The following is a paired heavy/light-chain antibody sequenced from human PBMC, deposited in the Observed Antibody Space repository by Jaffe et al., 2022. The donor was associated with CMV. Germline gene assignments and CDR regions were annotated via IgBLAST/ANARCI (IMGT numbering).Light chain of an antibody. V-gene: IGLV2-11*01. Sequence: QSALTQPRSVSGSPGQSVTISCTGTSSDVGGYNYVSWYQQHPGKAPKLMIYDVSRRPSGVPDRFSGSTSGNTASLTISGLQAEDEADYYCCSYAGSYTWVFGGGTKLTVL. J-gene: IGLJ3*02. CDR3: CSYAGSYTWV. CDR2: DVS. CDR1: SSDVGGYNY.
Heavy chain of an antibody. CDR1: GGSISSSSYY. CDR2: MYYSGST. D-gene: IGHD2-2*01. J-gene: IGHJ4*02. CDR3: ARHPAKGGSDYFDY. Sequence: QLQLQESGPGLVKPSETLSLTCTVSGGSISSSSYYWGWIRQPPGKGLEWIGNMYYSGSTYYNPSLKSRVTISVDTSKNQFSLKLSSVTAADTAVYYCARHPAKGGSDYFDYWGQGTLVTVSS. V-gene: IGHV4-39*01.